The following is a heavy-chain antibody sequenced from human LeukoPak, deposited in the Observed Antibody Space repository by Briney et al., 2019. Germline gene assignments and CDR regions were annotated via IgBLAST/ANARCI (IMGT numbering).Heavy chain of an antibody. Sequence: LETLSLTCTVSGGSISSSSYYWGWIRQPPGKGLEWIGSIYYSGSTYYNPSLKSRVTISVDTSKNQFSLKLSSVTAADTAVYYCASILLWFGELRYFDCWGQGTLVTVSS. CDR1: GGSISSSSYY. D-gene: IGHD3-10*01. CDR3: ASILLWFGELRYFDC. J-gene: IGHJ4*02. CDR2: IYYSGST. V-gene: IGHV4-39*07.